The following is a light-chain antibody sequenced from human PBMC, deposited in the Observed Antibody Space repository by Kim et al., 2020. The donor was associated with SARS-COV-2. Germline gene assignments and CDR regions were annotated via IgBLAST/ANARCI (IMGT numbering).Light chain of an antibody. V-gene: IGKV1-39*01. J-gene: IGKJ4*01. Sequence: DIQMTQSPSSLSASVGDRVTMTCRSSQKIAGFLSWYQVKPGKAPRLLIFTASTLQSGVPSRFTGSGSGADFTLTISSLQAEDCAIYYCQQTYDPPLTFGGGTKVDIK. CDR3: QQTYDPPLT. CDR1: QKIAGF. CDR2: TAS.